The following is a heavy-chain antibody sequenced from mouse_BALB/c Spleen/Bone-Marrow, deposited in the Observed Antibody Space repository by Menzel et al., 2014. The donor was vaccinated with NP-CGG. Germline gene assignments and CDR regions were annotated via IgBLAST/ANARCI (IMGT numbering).Heavy chain of an antibody. CDR1: GYTFTSYW. CDR2: INPSTGYT. J-gene: IGHJ3*01. CDR3: ARAGGLRSSWFAY. Sequence: QVQLQHPGAELAKPGASVKMSCKASGYTFTSYWMHWVKQRPGQGLEWIGYINPSTGYTEYNQKFKDKATLTADKSSSTAYMQLGSLTSEDSAVYYCARAGGLRSSWFAYWGQGTLVTVSA. D-gene: IGHD1-1*01. V-gene: IGHV1-7*01.